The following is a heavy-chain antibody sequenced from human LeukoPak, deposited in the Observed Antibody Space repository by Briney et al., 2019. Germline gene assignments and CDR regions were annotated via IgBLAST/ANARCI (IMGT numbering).Heavy chain of an antibody. CDR3: ASHYCNSGSCFFDY. D-gene: IGHD2-15*01. CDR1: GFTVRDNY. V-gene: IGHV3-53*01. J-gene: IGHJ4*02. Sequence: GGSPRLSCEVSGFTVRDNYMSWVRQAPGKGLEWVSVIYSGGTTYYADAVKGRLTISRDNSKNTIYLQMNSLRVEDTAVYYCASHYCNSGSCFFDYWGQGAVVTVSP. CDR2: IYSGGTT.